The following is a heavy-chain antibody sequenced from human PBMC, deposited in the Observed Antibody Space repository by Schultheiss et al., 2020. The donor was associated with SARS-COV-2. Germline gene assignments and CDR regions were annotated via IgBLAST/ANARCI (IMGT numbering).Heavy chain of an antibody. Sequence: GGSLRLSCAASGFTFSGSAMHWVRQASGKGLEWVGRIRSKSNNYATAYAASVKGRFTISRDDSKNTAYLEMNSLKTEDTAVYYCARDQRLSAFDIWGQGTMVTVSS. CDR1: GFTFSGSA. V-gene: IGHV3-73*01. CDR2: IRSKSNNYAT. D-gene: IGHD6-25*01. CDR3: ARDQRLSAFDI. J-gene: IGHJ3*02.